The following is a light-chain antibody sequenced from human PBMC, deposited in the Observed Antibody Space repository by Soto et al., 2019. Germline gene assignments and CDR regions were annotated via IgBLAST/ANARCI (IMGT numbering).Light chain of an antibody. J-gene: IGKJ4*01. CDR3: QQLNSYPRT. Sequence: DIQLTQSPSFLSASVGDRVTITCRASQGISSYLAWYQQKPGKAPKLRIYAASTLQSGVPSRFSGSGSGTEFTLTISSLQPEDFATYYCQQLNSYPRTFGGGTKVEIK. CDR2: AAS. V-gene: IGKV1-9*01. CDR1: QGISSY.